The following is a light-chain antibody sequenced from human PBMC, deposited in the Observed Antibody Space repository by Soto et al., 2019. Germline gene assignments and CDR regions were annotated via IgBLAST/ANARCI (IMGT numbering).Light chain of an antibody. CDR2: DVS. CDR3: CSFAGSYVV. CDR1: SSDVGRYNY. J-gene: IGLJ2*01. V-gene: IGLV2-11*01. Sequence: QSVLTQPRSVSGSPGQSVTISCTGTSSDVGRYNYVSWYQQYPGKAPKLIIYDVSKRPSGVPDRFSGSKSANTASLTISGLQAEDEADYYCCSFAGSYVVFGGGTKVTVL.